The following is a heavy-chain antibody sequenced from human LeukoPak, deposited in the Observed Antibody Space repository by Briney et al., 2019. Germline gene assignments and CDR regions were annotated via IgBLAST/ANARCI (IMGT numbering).Heavy chain of an antibody. Sequence: SETLSPTCAVYGGSFSGYYWSWIRQPPGKGLEWVGEINHSGSTNYNPSLESRVTISVDTSKNQFSLKLSSVTAADTAVYYCARPLPRYYDSSGYYSVWFDPWGQGTLVTVSS. V-gene: IGHV4-34*01. D-gene: IGHD3-22*01. CDR2: INHSGST. CDR3: ARPLPRYYDSSGYYSVWFDP. CDR1: GGSFSGYY. J-gene: IGHJ5*02.